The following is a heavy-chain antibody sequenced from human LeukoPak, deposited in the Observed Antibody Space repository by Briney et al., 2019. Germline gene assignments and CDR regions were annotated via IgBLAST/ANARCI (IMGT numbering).Heavy chain of an antibody. Sequence: SETLSLTCTVSGGSISSYYWSWIRQPPGKGLEWIGYIYYSGSTNYNPSLKSRVTISVDTSKNQFSLRLSSVTAADTAVYYCARVGVGSYPYYYYYMDVWGKGTTVTVSS. CDR3: ARVGVGSYPYYYYYMDV. V-gene: IGHV4-59*01. CDR1: GGSISSYY. J-gene: IGHJ6*03. D-gene: IGHD1-26*01. CDR2: IYYSGST.